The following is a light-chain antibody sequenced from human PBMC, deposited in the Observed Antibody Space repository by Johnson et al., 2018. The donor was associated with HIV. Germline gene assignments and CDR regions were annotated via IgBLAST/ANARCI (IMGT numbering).Light chain of an antibody. CDR2: ENN. CDR1: SSNIGNNY. V-gene: IGLV1-51*02. J-gene: IGLJ1*01. Sequence: QSVLTQPPSVSAAPVQKVTISCSGSSSNIGNNYVSWYQQLPGTAPKLLIYENNKRPSGIPDRFSGSKSGTSATLGITGLQTGDEADYYCGTWDSSLSAAFGTGTKVTVL. CDR3: GTWDSSLSAA.